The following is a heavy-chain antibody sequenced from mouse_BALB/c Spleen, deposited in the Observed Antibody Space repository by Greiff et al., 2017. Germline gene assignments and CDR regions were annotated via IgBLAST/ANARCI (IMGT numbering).Heavy chain of an antibody. CDR1: GYTFTSYD. Sequence: VQLQQSGPELVKPGALVKISCKASGYTFTSYDINWVKQRPGQGLEWIGYIDPYNGGTSYNQKFKGKATLTVDKSSSTAFMHLNSLTSEDSAVYYCARGDYDGAWFAYWGQGTLVTVSA. CDR3: ARGDYDGAWFAY. CDR2: IDPYNGGT. D-gene: IGHD2-4*01. J-gene: IGHJ3*01. V-gene: IGHV1S135*01.